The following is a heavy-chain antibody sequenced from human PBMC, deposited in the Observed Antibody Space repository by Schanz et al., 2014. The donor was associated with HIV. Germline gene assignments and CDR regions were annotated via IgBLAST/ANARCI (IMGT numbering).Heavy chain of an antibody. J-gene: IGHJ5*02. CDR3: ARPLPPRRFRGVIFWFWFDP. V-gene: IGHV4-34*01. Sequence: QVRLQQWGAGLLKSSETLSLTCAVYGGSFSGYYWSWIRQSPEKGLEWIGDISHTGITNYNPSLEGRVNIAADASKTLFSRGLTSVTPAAAALYYCARPLPPRRFRGVIFWFWFDPWGQGTQVTVSS. D-gene: IGHD3-10*01. CDR2: ISHTGIT. CDR1: GGSFSGYY.